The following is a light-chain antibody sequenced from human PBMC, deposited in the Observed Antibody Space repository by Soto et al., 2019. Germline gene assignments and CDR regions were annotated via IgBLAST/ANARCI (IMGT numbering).Light chain of an antibody. J-gene: IGKJ4*01. V-gene: IGKV3-20*01. CDR3: QQYVTSPLT. CDR1: QSVSTNS. Sequence: IVLTQSPGTLSSSPGERVTLSCRASQSVSTNSLAWYQQKPGQAPRLLIYGATRRASGIPDRFSGSGSGTDFTLTISRLEPEDFAMYYCQQYVTSPLTFGGWTEVDI. CDR2: GAT.